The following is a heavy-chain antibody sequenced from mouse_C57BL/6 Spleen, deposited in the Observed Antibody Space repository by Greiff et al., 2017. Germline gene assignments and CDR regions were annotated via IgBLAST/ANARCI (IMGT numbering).Heavy chain of an antibody. D-gene: IGHD2-1*01. CDR3: ARTPSFYDNYDY. Sequence: EVQLQQSGPELVKPGASVKMSCKASGYTFTDYNMHWVKQSPGKSLEWIGYINPNNGGTSYNQKFKGKATLTVNKSSSTAYMELRSLTSEDSAVYYCARTPSFYDNYDYWGQGTTLTVSS. CDR2: INPNNGGT. V-gene: IGHV1-22*01. CDR1: GYTFTDYN. J-gene: IGHJ2*01.